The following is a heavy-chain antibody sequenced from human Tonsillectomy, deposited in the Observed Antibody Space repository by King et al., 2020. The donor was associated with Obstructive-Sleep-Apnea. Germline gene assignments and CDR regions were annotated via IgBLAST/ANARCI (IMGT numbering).Heavy chain of an antibody. V-gene: IGHV4-34*01. CDR2: TNHRGTT. CDR1: GGSFIGYY. D-gene: IGHD5-12*01. J-gene: IGHJ5*01. Sequence: VQLQQWGAGLFKPSETLSLTCGVYGGSFIGYYWTWIRQPPGKGLEWIGETNHRGTTNYNPSPMSRVTISVDTSKNQISLRLSSVTAADTAVYYCARSTFLKSGYDFFDFWGQGTPVTVSS. CDR3: ARSTFLKSGYDFFDF.